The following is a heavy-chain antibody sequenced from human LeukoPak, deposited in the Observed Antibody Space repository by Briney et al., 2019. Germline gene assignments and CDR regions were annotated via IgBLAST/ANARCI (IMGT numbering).Heavy chain of an antibody. CDR3: AVNDFWSGYPFDY. J-gene: IGHJ4*02. D-gene: IGHD3-3*01. CDR1: GGSISSGSYY. V-gene: IGHV4-39*07. Sequence: SQTLSLTCTVSGGSISSGSYYWGWIRQPPGKGLEWIGSIYHSGSTYYNPSLKSRVTISVDTSKNQFSLKLSSVTAADTAVYYCAVNDFWSGYPFDYWGQGTLVTVSS. CDR2: IYHSGST.